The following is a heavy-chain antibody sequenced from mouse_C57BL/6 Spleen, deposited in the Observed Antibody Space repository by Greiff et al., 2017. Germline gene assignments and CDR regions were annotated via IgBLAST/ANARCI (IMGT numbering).Heavy chain of an antibody. CDR2: IRYDGST. J-gene: IGHJ1*03. Sequence: ESGPGLVKPSQSLSLTCSVTGYSITSGYYWNWIRQFPGNKLEWMGYIRYDGSTNYNPSLKNRISITRDTSTNQFFLKLNSVTTEDTATDYCARGYCTYWYFDVWGTGATVTVSS. V-gene: IGHV3-6*01. CDR1: GYSITSGYY. CDR3: ARGYCTYWYFDV.